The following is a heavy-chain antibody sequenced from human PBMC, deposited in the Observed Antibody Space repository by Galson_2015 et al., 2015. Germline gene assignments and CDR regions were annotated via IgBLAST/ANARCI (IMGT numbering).Heavy chain of an antibody. D-gene: IGHD3-3*01. CDR3: ARDRLLDFWSGYYL. Sequence: PGQGLEWMGWISAYNGNTNYAQKLQGRVTMTTDTSTSTAYMELRSLRSDDTAVYYCARDRLLDFWSGYYLWGQGTLVTVSS. V-gene: IGHV1-18*01. J-gene: IGHJ4*02. CDR2: ISAYNGNT.